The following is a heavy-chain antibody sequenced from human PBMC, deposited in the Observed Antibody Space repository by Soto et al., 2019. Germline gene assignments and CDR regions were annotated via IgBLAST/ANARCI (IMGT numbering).Heavy chain of an antibody. CDR3: AKETYYYDSSGYYYGHYFDY. CDR1: GFTFSSYA. D-gene: IGHD3-22*01. Sequence: GGSLRLSCAASGFTFSSYAMSWVRQAPGKGLEWVSAISGSGGSTYYADSVKGRFTISRDNSKNTLYLQMNSLRAEDTAVYYCAKETYYYDSSGYYYGHYFDYRGQGALVTVSS. J-gene: IGHJ4*02. V-gene: IGHV3-23*01. CDR2: ISGSGGST.